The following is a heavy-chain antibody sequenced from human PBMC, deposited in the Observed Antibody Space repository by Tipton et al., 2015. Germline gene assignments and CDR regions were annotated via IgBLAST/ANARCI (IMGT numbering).Heavy chain of an antibody. CDR2: IHYSGSI. J-gene: IGHJ4*02. Sequence: TLSLTCTVSGAFINSYYWSWIRQPPGKGLEWVGYIHYSGSINYNPSLKSRVTISVDTSKTQFSLKMSSVTASDTAVYYCARARGRHGGLFDSWGQGTLVTVSS. D-gene: IGHD4-23*01. CDR3: ARARGRHGGLFDS. CDR1: GAFINSYY. V-gene: IGHV4-59*01.